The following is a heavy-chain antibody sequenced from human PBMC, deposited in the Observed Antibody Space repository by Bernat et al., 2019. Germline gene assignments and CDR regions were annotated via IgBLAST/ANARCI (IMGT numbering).Heavy chain of an antibody. J-gene: IGHJ3*02. V-gene: IGHV3-30-3*01. D-gene: IGHD1-1*01. CDR1: GFTFSSYA. Sequence: QVRLVESGGGVVQPGRSLRLSCAASGFTFSSYAMHWVRQAPGKGLEWVAVISYDGSNKYYADSVKGRFTISRDNSKNTLYLQMNSLRAEDTAVYYCARVEVGNAFDIWGQGTMVTVSS. CDR2: ISYDGSNK. CDR3: ARVEVGNAFDI.